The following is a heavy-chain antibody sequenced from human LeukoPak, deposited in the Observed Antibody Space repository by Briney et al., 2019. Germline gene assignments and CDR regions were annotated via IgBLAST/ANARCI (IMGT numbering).Heavy chain of an antibody. J-gene: IGHJ4*02. Sequence: GESLKISCKGSGYSFSSYWISWVRQMPGKGLEWMGRIDPSDSYTNYSPSFQGHVTISADKSISTAYLQWSSLKASDTAMYFCGRGRGKDDYWGQGTLVTVSS. CDR1: GYSFSSYW. D-gene: IGHD3-16*01. CDR3: GRGRGKDDY. CDR2: IDPSDSYT. V-gene: IGHV5-10-1*01.